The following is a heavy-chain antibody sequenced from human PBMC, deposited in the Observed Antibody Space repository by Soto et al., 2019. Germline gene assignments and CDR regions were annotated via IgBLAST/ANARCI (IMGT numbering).Heavy chain of an antibody. Sequence: SVKVSCKASGGTFSSYTISWVRQAPGQGLEWMGRIIPILGIANYAQKFQGRVTITADKSTSTAYMELSSLRSEDTAVYYCAREKGGYCSGGSCQASDAFDIWGQGTMVTVSS. V-gene: IGHV1-69*04. CDR1: GGTFSSYT. D-gene: IGHD2-15*01. CDR2: IIPILGIA. J-gene: IGHJ3*02. CDR3: AREKGGYCSGGSCQASDAFDI.